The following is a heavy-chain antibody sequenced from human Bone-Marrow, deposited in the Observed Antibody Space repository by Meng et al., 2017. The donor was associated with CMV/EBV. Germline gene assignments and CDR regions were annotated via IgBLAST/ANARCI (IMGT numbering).Heavy chain of an antibody. D-gene: IGHD6-13*01. V-gene: IGHV1-8*03. CDR2: MNPNSGNT. Sequence: ASVKVSCKASGYTFTSYDINWVRQATGQGLEWMGWMNPNSGNTGYAQKFQGRVTITRNTSISTAYMELSSLRSEDTAVYYCARALRGYSSSGIDYWDQGTLVTVSS. CDR1: GYTFTSYD. J-gene: IGHJ4*02. CDR3: ARALRGYSSSGIDY.